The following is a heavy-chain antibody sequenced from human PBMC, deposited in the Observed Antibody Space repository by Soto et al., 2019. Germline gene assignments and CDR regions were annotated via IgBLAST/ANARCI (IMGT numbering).Heavy chain of an antibody. CDR2: INPNSGGT. V-gene: IGHV1-2*02. CDR3: ARRKLRFLEWDYYYYGMDV. CDR1: GYTFIGNY. D-gene: IGHD3-3*01. J-gene: IGHJ6*01. Sequence: ASVKVSCKASGYTFIGNYMHWVRQAPGQGLEWMGWINPNSGGTNYAQKFQGRVTMTRDTSISTAYMELSRLRSDDTAVYYCARRKLRFLEWDYYYYGMDVWGQGTTVTVSS.